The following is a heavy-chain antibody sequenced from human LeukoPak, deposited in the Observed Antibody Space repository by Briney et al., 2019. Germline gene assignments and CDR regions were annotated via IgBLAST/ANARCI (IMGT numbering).Heavy chain of an antibody. CDR1: GFTFSSYG. D-gene: IGHD3-10*01. J-gene: IGHJ4*02. Sequence: TGGSLRLSCAASGFTFSSYGMHWVRQAPGKGLEWVSAISGSGGSTYYADSVKGRFTISRDNSKNTLYLQMNSLRAEDTAVYYCAKDRVAVVRFGTRTQYYFDYWGQGTLVTVSS. V-gene: IGHV3-23*01. CDR3: AKDRVAVVRFGTRTQYYFDY. CDR2: ISGSGGST.